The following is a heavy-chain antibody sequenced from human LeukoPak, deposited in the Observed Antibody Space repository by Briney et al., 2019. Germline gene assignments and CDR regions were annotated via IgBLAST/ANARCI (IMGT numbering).Heavy chain of an antibody. CDR3: ARWEAAAGSWAEYFQH. J-gene: IGHJ1*01. Sequence: GASVKVSCKASGGTFSSYAISWVRQAPGQGLEWMGGIIPIFGTANYAQKFQGRVTITADESTSTAYMELSSLRSEDTAVYYCARWEAAAGSWAEYFQHWGQGTLVTVSS. CDR1: GGTFSSYA. D-gene: IGHD6-13*01. CDR2: IIPIFGTA. V-gene: IGHV1-69*13.